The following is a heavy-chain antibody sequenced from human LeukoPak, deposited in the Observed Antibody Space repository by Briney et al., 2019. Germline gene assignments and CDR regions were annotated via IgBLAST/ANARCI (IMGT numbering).Heavy chain of an antibody. V-gene: IGHV3-13*05. CDR3: ARGRGYSYGLDY. CDR1: GFTFSNYD. CDR2: IGTAGDP. Sequence: GGSLRLSCAASGFTFSNYDMHWVRQATGKGLEWVSAIGTAGDPYYPGSVKGRFTISRGNAKNSFYLQMNSLRAGGTAVYYCARGRGYSYGLDYWGQGTLVTVSS. J-gene: IGHJ4*02. D-gene: IGHD5-18*01.